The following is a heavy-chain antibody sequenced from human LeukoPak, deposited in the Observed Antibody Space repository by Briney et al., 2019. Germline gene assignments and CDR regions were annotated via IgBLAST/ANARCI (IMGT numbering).Heavy chain of an antibody. J-gene: IGHJ6*02. Sequence: GGSLRLSCAASGFTFSASEINWVRQAPGKGLEWVSYISSSGDILYYADSVKGRFTISRDNAKNSLYLQMTTLRAEDTAVYNWARETGYGYYISYYYYYRMDVWGQGTTVTVSS. CDR1: GFTFSASE. D-gene: IGHD4-17*01. V-gene: IGHV3-48*03. CDR3: ARETGYGYYISYYYYYRMDV. CDR2: ISSSGDIL.